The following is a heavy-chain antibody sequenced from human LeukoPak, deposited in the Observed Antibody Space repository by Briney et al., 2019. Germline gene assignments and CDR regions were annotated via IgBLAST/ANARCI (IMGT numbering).Heavy chain of an antibody. J-gene: IGHJ4*02. V-gene: IGHV1-18*01. CDR1: GYTFTSYG. Sequence: GGSVKVSCKASGYTFTSYGISWVRQAPGQGLEWMGWISAYNGNTNYAQKLQGRVTMTTDTSTSTAYMELRSLRSDGTAVYYCARGIGGGYYDSSGYYLGYWGQGTLVTVSS. CDR3: ARGIGGGYYDSSGYYLGY. D-gene: IGHD3-22*01. CDR2: ISAYNGNT.